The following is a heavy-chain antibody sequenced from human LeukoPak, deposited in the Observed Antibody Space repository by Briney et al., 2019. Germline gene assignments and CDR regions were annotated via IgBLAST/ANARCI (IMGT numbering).Heavy chain of an antibody. Sequence: GGSLRLSCAASAFSFSSYGMHWVRQPPGKGLEWVAFIRYDGSNKYYADCVKGRFTISRDNSKNTLYLQMNSLRAEDTAVYYCAKDASGWTQYFDYWGQGTLVTVSS. D-gene: IGHD2-15*01. J-gene: IGHJ4*02. CDR3: AKDASGWTQYFDY. CDR1: AFSFSSYG. V-gene: IGHV3-30*02. CDR2: IRYDGSNK.